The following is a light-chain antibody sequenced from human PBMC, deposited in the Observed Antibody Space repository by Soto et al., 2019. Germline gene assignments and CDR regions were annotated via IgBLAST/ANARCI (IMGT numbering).Light chain of an antibody. CDR1: SSDVGGYNY. Sequence: QSVLTQPASVSGSPGQSITISCTGTSSDVGGYNYVSWYQQHPGKDPKLMIYDVSNRRSGVSNRFSGSKSGNTASLTISGLQAEDEADYYCSSYTSSSTFDVVFGGGTKLTVL. CDR3: SSYTSSSTFDVV. V-gene: IGLV2-14*01. J-gene: IGLJ2*01. CDR2: DVS.